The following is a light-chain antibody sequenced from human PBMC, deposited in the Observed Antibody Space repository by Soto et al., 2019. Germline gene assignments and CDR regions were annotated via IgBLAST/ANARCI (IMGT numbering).Light chain of an antibody. V-gene: IGKV1-5*01. CDR1: QSIGDS. Sequence: DIQMTQSPSTLSASVGDRVTSTCRASQSIGDSLAWYQQKPGKAPYLLISDVSSLARGVPSRFSGSGSGTEFTLTISSMQPDDFATYYCQHYGGMWTFGQGTKVDIK. CDR2: DVS. CDR3: QHYGGMWT. J-gene: IGKJ1*01.